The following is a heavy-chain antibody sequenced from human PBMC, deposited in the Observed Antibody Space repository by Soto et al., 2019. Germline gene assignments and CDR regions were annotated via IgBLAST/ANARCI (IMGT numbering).Heavy chain of an antibody. J-gene: IGHJ5*02. D-gene: IGHD3-3*01. CDR2: ISYDGSNK. Sequence: XGSLSLFCAAAGFTFISYALHSVRQAPGRGPDCVSVISYDGSNKYFADSVKGRFPISRGNSKNTLYLQMNSPRAEDTAVYYCARELLEWLSPPGGWFDPGGQGTLVTGSS. CDR1: GFTFISYA. V-gene: IGHV3-30-3*01. CDR3: ARELLEWLSPPGGWFDP.